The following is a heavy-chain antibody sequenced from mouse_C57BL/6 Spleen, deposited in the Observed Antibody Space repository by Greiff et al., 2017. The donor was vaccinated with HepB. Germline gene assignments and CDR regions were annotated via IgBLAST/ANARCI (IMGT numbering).Heavy chain of an antibody. J-gene: IGHJ2*01. CDR2: IYPGDGDT. V-gene: IGHV1-82*01. CDR3: ASPIYYDYLDY. Sequence: QVQLQQSGPELVKPGASVKISCKASGYAFSSSWMNWVKQRTGKGLEWIGRIYPGDGDTNYNGKFKGKATLTADKSSSTAYMQLSRLTSEDSAVYFCASPIYYDYLDYWGQGTTLTVSS. CDR1: GYAFSSSW. D-gene: IGHD2-4*01.